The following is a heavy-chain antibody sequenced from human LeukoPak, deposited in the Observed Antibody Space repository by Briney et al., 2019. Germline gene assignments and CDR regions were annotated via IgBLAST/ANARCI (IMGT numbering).Heavy chain of an antibody. CDR2: IYYRGTT. J-gene: IGHJ4*02. V-gene: IGHV4-39*07. CDR1: GDSITSGSYY. Sequence: PSETLSLTCTVSGDSITSGSYYWGWVRQPPGKGLEWLGTIYYRGTTYYNPSLKSRVTISVDTSKNQFSLRLNSVTAADTAVYYCARIGSGWPPDYWGQGTLVTVSS. CDR3: ARIGSGWPPDY. D-gene: IGHD6-19*01.